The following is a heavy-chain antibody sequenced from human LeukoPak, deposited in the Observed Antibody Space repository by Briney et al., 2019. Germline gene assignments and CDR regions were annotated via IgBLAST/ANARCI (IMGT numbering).Heavy chain of an antibody. J-gene: IGHJ5*02. Sequence: PGGSLRLSCAASGFTFSSYEMNWVRQAPGKGLEWVSYISSSGSTIYYADSVKGRFTISRDNAKNSLYLQMNSPRAEDTAVYYCARSGSVDIVVVVAATSTLEPYWFDPWGQGTLVTVSS. V-gene: IGHV3-48*03. CDR1: GFTFSSYE. CDR2: ISSSGSTI. D-gene: IGHD2-15*01. CDR3: ARSGSVDIVVVVAATSTLEPYWFDP.